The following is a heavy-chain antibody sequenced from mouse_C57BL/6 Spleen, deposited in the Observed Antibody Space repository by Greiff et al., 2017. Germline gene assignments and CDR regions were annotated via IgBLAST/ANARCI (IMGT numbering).Heavy chain of an antibody. CDR3: SLYYGYDDYYAMDY. CDR1: GYTFTDYE. CDR2: IAPETGGT. D-gene: IGHD2-2*01. Sequence: QVHVKQSGAELVRPGASVTLSCKASGYTFTDYEMHWVKQTPVHGLEWIGAIAPETGGTAYNQKFKGKAILTADKSSSTAYMELRSLTSEDSAVYYCSLYYGYDDYYAMDYWGQGTSVTVSS. J-gene: IGHJ4*01. V-gene: IGHV1-15*01.